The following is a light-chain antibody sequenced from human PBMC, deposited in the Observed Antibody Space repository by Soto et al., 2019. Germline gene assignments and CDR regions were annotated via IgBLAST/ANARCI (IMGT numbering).Light chain of an antibody. CDR3: TSHSDSRPLV. J-gene: IGLJ2*01. CDR2: AVT. V-gene: IGLV2-14*03. Sequence: QSAPTQPASVSGSPGQSITISCTGTSSDIGLNNYVSWYQQHPGKAPALIIYAVTYRPSGVSSRFSGSKSGDTASLTISGLRTEDEADYYGTSHSDSRPLVFGGGTKVTVL. CDR1: SSDIGLNNY.